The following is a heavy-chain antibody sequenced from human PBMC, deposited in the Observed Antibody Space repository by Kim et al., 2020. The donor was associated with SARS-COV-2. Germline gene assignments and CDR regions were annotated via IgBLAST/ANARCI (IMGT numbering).Heavy chain of an antibody. V-gene: IGHV4-61*02. D-gene: IGHD3-16*01. CDR2: IYTSGST. Sequence: SETLSLTCTVSGGSISSGSYYWSWIRQPAGKGLEWIGRIYTSGSTNYNPSLKSRVTISVDTSKNQFSLKLSSVTAADTAVYYCARNPHPLLMGVPAWGQGTLVTVSS. CDR1: GGSISSGSYY. CDR3: ARNPHPLLMGVPA. J-gene: IGHJ5*02.